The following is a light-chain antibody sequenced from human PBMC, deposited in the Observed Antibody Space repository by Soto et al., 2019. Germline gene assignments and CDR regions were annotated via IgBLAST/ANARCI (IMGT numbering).Light chain of an antibody. CDR2: KAS. CDR1: QSISSW. V-gene: IGKV1-5*03. Sequence: DIQMTPSPSTLSPSVGDRVTITCRASQSISSWLAWFQQKPGKAPNFLIYKASSLESGVPSRFSGSGSGTEFTLTISSLQPEDFATYYCQQYNSYSITFGQGTRLEI. J-gene: IGKJ5*01. CDR3: QQYNSYSIT.